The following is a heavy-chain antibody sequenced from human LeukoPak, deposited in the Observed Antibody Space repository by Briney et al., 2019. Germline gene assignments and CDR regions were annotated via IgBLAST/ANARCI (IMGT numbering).Heavy chain of an antibody. Sequence: SETLSLTCAVYGGSFSGYYWSWIRQPPGKGLEWIGEINHSGSTNYNPSLKSRVTISVDTSKNQFSLKLSSVTAADTAVYYCARGDFNVGHFDYWGQGTLVTVSS. CDR3: ARGDFNVGHFDY. J-gene: IGHJ4*02. CDR2: INHSGST. V-gene: IGHV4-34*01. D-gene: IGHD3-3*01. CDR1: GGSFSGYY.